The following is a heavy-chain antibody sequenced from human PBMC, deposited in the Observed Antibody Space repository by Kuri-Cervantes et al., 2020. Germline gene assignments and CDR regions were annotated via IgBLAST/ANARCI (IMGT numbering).Heavy chain of an antibody. V-gene: IGHV3-33*01. CDR1: GFTFSSYS. CDR3: ARAPYCSGGSCYSPAYYYYGMDV. J-gene: IGHJ6*02. Sequence: LSLTCAASGFTFSSYSMNWVRQAPGKGLEWVAVIWYDGSNKYYADSVKGRFTISRDNSKNTLYLQMNSLRAEDTAVYYCARAPYCSGGSCYSPAYYYYGMDVWGQGTTVTVSS. CDR2: IWYDGSNK. D-gene: IGHD2-15*01.